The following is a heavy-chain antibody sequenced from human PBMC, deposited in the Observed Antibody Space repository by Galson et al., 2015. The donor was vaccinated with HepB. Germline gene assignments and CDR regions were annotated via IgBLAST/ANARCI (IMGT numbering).Heavy chain of an antibody. CDR1: GDTFTNFA. D-gene: IGHD4-17*01. J-gene: IGHJ4*02. CDR3: AKDRGGDYYFDY. CDR2: INAGNDNT. V-gene: IGHV1-3*01. Sequence: SVKVSCKASGDTFTNFAVHWVRQAPGQSLEWMGWINAGNDNTKYSQKFQGRVTISRDTSASTAYMELSMELSSPRSEDTAVYYCAKDRGGDYYFDYWGQGTLVTVSS.